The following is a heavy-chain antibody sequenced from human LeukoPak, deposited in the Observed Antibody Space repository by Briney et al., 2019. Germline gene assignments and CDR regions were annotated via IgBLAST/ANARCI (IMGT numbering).Heavy chain of an antibody. V-gene: IGHV4-39*01. J-gene: IGHJ5*02. CDR1: GGSISSSSYY. CDR2: IYYSGST. CDR3: ARHPLKAYVSDWFDP. D-gene: IGHD3-10*02. Sequence: SETLSLTCTVSGGSISSSSYYWGWIRQPPGKGLEWIGSIYYSGSTHDNLSLKSRVTISVDTSKNQFSLKVSSVTAADTAVYYCARHPLKAYVSDWFDPWGQGTLVTVSS.